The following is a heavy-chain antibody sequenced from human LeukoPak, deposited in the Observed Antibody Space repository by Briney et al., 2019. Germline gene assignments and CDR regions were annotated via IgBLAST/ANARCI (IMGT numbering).Heavy chain of an antibody. V-gene: IGHV1-69*13. D-gene: IGHD3-22*01. Sequence: SVKVSCKASGGTFSSYAISWVRQAPGQGLEWMGGIIPIFGTANYAQKFQGRVTITADESTSTAYMELSSLRSEDTAVYYCASYYYDSSGAWFDPWGQGTLVTVSS. CDR3: ASYYYDSSGAWFDP. CDR1: GGTFSSYA. CDR2: IIPIFGTA. J-gene: IGHJ5*02.